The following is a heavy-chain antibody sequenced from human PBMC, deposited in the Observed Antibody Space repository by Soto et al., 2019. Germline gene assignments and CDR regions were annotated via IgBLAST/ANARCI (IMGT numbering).Heavy chain of an antibody. J-gene: IGHJ3*02. V-gene: IGHV3-30-3*01. CDR2: ISYDGSNK. CDR3: ASPGSDAFDI. CDR1: GFTFSSYA. Sequence: QVQLVESGGGVVQPGRSLRLSCAASGFTFSSYAMHWVRQAPGKGLEWVAVISYDGSNKYYADSVKGRFTISRDNSKNTLYLQMNSLRAEDTAVYYCASPGSDAFDIWGQGTMVTVSS.